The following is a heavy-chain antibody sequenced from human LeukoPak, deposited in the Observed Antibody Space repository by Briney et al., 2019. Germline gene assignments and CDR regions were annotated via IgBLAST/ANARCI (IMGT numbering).Heavy chain of an antibody. J-gene: IGHJ4*02. CDR1: GFSFSGHW. CDR2: ISPTGSTT. V-gene: IGHV3-74*01. Sequence: GGSLRLSCAASGFSFSGHWMHWVRQLPGKGLVWVSRISPTGSTTRYADSVKGRFTVSRDNAKNTLYLQVNNLRAEDTAVYYCARGPSSNWSGLDFWGQGTLLTVSS. D-gene: IGHD6-13*01. CDR3: ARGPSSNWSGLDF.